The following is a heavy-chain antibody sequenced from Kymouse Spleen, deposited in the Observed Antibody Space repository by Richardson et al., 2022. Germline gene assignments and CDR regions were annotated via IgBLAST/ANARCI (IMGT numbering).Heavy chain of an antibody. V-gene: IGHV4-39*01. CDR3: ARHDYYGSGSYYNEGY. J-gene: IGHJ4*02. CDR2: IYYSGST. Sequence: QLQLQESGPGLVKPSETLSLTCTVSGGSISSSSYYWGWIRQPPGKGLEWIGSIYYSGSTYYNPSLKSRVTISVDTSKNQFSLKLSSVTAADTAVYYCARHDYYGSGSYYNEGYWGQGTLVTVSS. CDR1: GGSISSSSYY. D-gene: IGHD3-10*01.